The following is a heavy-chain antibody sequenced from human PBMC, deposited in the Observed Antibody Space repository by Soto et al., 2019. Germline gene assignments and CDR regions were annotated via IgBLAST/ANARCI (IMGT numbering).Heavy chain of an antibody. CDR1: GYSFTSYG. CDR2: ISAYNGNT. Sequence: QVQLVQSGAEVKKPGASVKVSCKASGYSFTSYGISWVRQAPGQGLEWMGWISAYNGNTNYAQKLQGRVTMTTDTSKSTAYMELRSLRSDDTAVYYCARAGDCGGDCYSRYYDYYGMDVWGQGTTVTVSS. J-gene: IGHJ6*02. D-gene: IGHD2-21*02. CDR3: ARAGDCGGDCYSRYYDYYGMDV. V-gene: IGHV1-18*04.